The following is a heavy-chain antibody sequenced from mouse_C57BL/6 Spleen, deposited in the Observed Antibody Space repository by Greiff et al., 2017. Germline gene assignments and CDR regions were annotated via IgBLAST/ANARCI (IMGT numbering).Heavy chain of an antibody. V-gene: IGHV1-82*01. CDR1: GYAFSSSW. D-gene: IGHD1-1*01. CDR3: ARARYYYGSSLYYYAMEY. Sequence: VQVVESGPELVKPGASVKISCKASGYAFSSSWMNWVKQRPGKGLEWIGRIYPGDGDTNYNGKFKGKATLTADKSSSTAYMQLSSLTSEDSAVYFCARARYYYGSSLYYYAMEYWGQGTSVTVSS. J-gene: IGHJ4*01. CDR2: IYPGDGDT.